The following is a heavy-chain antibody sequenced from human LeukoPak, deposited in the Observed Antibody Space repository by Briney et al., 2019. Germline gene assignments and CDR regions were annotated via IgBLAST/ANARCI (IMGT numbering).Heavy chain of an antibody. CDR1: GFTFSSYE. CDR2: ISSSGSTI. Sequence: GGSLRLSCAASGFTFSSYEMNWVRQAPGKGREWGSYISSSGSTIYYADSVKGRFTISRDNAKNSLYLQMNSLRAEDTAVYYCARDSGLYCSGGSCYPTPTFFDCWGQGTLVTVSS. J-gene: IGHJ4*02. CDR3: ARDSGLYCSGGSCYPTPTFFDC. D-gene: IGHD2-15*01. V-gene: IGHV3-48*03.